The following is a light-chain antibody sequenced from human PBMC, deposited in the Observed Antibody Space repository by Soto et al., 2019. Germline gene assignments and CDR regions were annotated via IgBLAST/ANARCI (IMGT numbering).Light chain of an antibody. J-gene: IGKJ1*01. CDR1: QSVSSY. Sequence: ALTHLRATLSLSLQERATLSCRVSQSVSSYLAWYQQKPGQAPRLLIYGASSRATGIPDRFSGSGSGTDFTLTISRLESEDFAVYYCQQYGSSLTCTFGQGTKVDIK. CDR2: GAS. CDR3: QQYGSSLTCT. V-gene: IGKV3-20*01.